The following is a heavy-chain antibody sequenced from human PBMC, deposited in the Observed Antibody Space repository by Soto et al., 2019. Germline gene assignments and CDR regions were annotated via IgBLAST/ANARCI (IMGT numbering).Heavy chain of an antibody. V-gene: IGHV5-51*01. CDR3: ARHIGIAAAGDYYYYYYYMDV. CDR2: IYPGDSDT. Sequence: PGESLKISCKGSGYSFTSYWIGWVRQMPGKGLEWMGIIYPGDSDTRYSPSFQGQVTISADKSISTAYLQWSGLKASDTAMYYCARHIGIAAAGDYYYYYYYMDVWGKGTTVTVSS. J-gene: IGHJ6*03. CDR1: GYSFTSYW. D-gene: IGHD6-13*01.